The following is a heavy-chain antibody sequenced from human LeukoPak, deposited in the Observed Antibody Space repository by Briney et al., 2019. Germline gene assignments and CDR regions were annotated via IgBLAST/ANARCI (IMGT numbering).Heavy chain of an antibody. CDR3: ARRLTQYDCFDP. V-gene: IGHV6-1*01. CDR2: TYYRSTWYN. J-gene: IGHJ5*02. CDR1: GDSVSSNSVT. Sequence: SQTLSLTCAISGDSVSSNSVTWNWIRQSSSRGLEWLGRTYYRSTWYNDYAVSVRGRITVNPDTSKNQFSLHLNSVTPEDTAVYYCARRLTQYDCFDPWGQGILVTVSS. D-gene: IGHD2-2*01.